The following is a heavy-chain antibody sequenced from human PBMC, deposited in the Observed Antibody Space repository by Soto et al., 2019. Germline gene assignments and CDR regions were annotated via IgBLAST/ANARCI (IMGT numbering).Heavy chain of an antibody. CDR3: VRDRKGYSGLGWVWFDP. Sequence: SATQSLTCTVSGVSISSGYDYSRLIKRPPGKGLEWIGYIYYSGITYYNSSLKSRVTISVDTSNNQFSLKLSSVTAADTAVHFFVRDRKGYSGLGWVWFDPW. CDR2: IYYSGIT. J-gene: IGHJ5*02. V-gene: IGHV4-30-4*01. D-gene: IGHD5-12*01. CDR1: GVSISSGYDY.